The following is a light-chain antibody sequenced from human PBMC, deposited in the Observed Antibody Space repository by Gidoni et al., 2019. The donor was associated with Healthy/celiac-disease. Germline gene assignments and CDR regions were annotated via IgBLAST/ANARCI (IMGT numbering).Light chain of an antibody. V-gene: IGKV1-5*03. CDR2: KAS. CDR1: QSIGSW. CDR3: QQYNSYSRT. Sequence: DIHIIQSPSTLSASVGDRVTITCRSSQSIGSWLAWYQQKPEKAPKLLIYKASSLESGVPSRFSGSGSGTEFTLTISSLQPDDFATYYCQQYNSYSRTFGQGTKVEIK. J-gene: IGKJ1*01.